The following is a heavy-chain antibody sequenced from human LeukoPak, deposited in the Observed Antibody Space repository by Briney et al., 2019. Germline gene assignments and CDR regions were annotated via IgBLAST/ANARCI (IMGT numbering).Heavy chain of an antibody. D-gene: IGHD1-26*01. CDR2: ISGGSRAI. J-gene: IGHJ3*02. CDR1: GFTFSTYS. CDR3: ARDYSYASDI. V-gene: IGHV3-48*02. Sequence: GGSLRLSCAASGFTFSTYSMNWVRQAPGKGLEWVSYISGGSRAIYYADSVKGRFTISRDNAKNSLYLQMNSLRDEDTAVHYCARDYSYASDIWGQGTTVTVSS.